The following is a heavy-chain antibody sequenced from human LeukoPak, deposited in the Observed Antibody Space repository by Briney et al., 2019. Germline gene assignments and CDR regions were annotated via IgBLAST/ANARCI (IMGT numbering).Heavy chain of an antibody. J-gene: IGHJ4*02. V-gene: IGHV3-23*01. CDR2: ISDSGGST. D-gene: IGHD6-13*01. CDR1: GFTFSSYA. CDR3: ARDKAAADY. Sequence: GGSLRLSCAASGFTFSSYAMSWVRQAPGKGLEWVSSISDSGGSTYYADSVKGRFTISRDNAKNSLYLQMNSLRAEDTAVYYCARDKAAADYWGQGTLVTVSS.